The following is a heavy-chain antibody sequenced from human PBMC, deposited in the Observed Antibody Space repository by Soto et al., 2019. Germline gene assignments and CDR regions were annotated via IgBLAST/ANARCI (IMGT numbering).Heavy chain of an antibody. V-gene: IGHV1-2*02. CDR3: ARDLAKGGGSAGFDY. Sequence: QVQLVQSGAEVKKPGASVKDSCKASGYTFTGYYMHWVRQAPGQGPEWMGWINPNSGGTKYPQKFKGRVTMTRDTSITTVEMSLTGLKSDDTAVYYCARDLAKGGGSAGFDYWGQGTLVAVSS. D-gene: IGHD2-15*01. J-gene: IGHJ4*02. CDR2: INPNSGGT. CDR1: GYTFTGYY.